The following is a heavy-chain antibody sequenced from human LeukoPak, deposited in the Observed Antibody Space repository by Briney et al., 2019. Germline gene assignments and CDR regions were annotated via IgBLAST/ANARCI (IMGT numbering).Heavy chain of an antibody. CDR1: GGTFSSYA. J-gene: IGHJ6*02. Sequence: SVKVSCKASGGTFSSYAISWVRQAPGQGLEWMGRIIPILGIANYAQKFQGRVTITGDKSTSTAYMELSSLRSEDTAVYYCARKVTMVRGIISSKTQSYYGMDVWGQGTTVTVSS. V-gene: IGHV1-69*04. CDR3: ARKVTMVRGIISSKTQSYYGMDV. CDR2: IIPILGIA. D-gene: IGHD3-10*01.